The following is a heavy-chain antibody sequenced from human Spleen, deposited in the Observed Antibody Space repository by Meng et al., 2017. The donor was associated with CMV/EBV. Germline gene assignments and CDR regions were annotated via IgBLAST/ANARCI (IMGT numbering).Heavy chain of an antibody. J-gene: IGHJ4*02. D-gene: IGHD4-23*01. Sequence: GESLKISCAASGFTFSSYSMHWVRQAPGKGLEWVAVISSDGRNKYYADSVKGRFTNSRDNSKNTMYLQMNILRAEDTAVYYCAREGRPAVRADFDWWGQGSLVTVSS. CDR1: GFTFSSYS. CDR3: AREGRPAVRADFDW. V-gene: IGHV3-30*04. CDR2: ISSDGRNK.